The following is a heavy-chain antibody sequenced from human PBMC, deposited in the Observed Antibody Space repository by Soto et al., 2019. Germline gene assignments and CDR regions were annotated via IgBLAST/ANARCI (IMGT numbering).Heavy chain of an antibody. J-gene: IGHJ4*02. D-gene: IGHD3-3*01. CDR3: ARENDFWSGYYIIRDDLFDY. Sequence: GGSLRLSCAASGFTFSSYAMSWVRQAPGKGLEWVSAISGSGGSTYYADSVKGRFTISRDNSKNTLYLQMNSLRAEDTAVYYCARENDFWSGYYIIRDDLFDYCGQGTLVTVSS. CDR2: ISGSGGST. V-gene: IGHV3-23*01. CDR1: GFTFSSYA.